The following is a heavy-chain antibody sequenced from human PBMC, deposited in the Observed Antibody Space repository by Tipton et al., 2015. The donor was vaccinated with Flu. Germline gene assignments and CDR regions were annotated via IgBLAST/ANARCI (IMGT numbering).Heavy chain of an antibody. J-gene: IGHJ1*01. CDR3: ARTGYSSSWLYFQH. CDR2: INHSGST. Sequence: TLSLTCNVSGASVTTYSWSWIRQPPGKGLEWIGEINHSGSTNYNPSLKSRVTISVDTSKNQFSLKLSSVTAADTAVYYCARTGYSSSWLYFQHWGQGTLVTVSS. D-gene: IGHD6-13*01. CDR1: GASVTTYS. V-gene: IGHV4-34*01.